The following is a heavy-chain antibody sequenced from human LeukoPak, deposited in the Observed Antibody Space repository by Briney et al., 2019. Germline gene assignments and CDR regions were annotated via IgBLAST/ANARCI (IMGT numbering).Heavy chain of an antibody. V-gene: IGHV4-30-4*01. CDR1: GGSISSGDYY. Sequence: SETLSLTCTVSGGSISSGDYYWSWIRQPPGKGLEWIGYIYYSGSTYYNPSLKSRVTISVDTSKNQFSLKLSSVTPADTAVYYCARTIVVVTAIDYWGQGTLVTVSS. CDR3: ARTIVVVTAIDY. D-gene: IGHD2-21*02. J-gene: IGHJ4*02. CDR2: IYYSGST.